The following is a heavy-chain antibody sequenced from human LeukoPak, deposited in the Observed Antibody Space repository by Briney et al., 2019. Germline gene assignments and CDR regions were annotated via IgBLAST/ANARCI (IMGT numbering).Heavy chain of an antibody. V-gene: IGHV4-34*01. CDR3: ARGLPGRSIDY. Sequence: PSETLSLTCAVYGGSFSGYYWSWIRHPPGKGLERIGEINHSGSTNYNPSLTSRVTISVDTSKNQFSLKLSSVTAADTAVYYYARGLPGRSIDYWGQGTLVTVSS. J-gene: IGHJ4*02. CDR2: INHSGST. CDR1: GGSFSGYY. D-gene: IGHD2-15*01.